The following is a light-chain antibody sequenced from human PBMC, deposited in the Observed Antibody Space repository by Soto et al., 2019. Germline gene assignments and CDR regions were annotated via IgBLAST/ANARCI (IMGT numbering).Light chain of an antibody. Sequence: EIVLTQSPATLSLSPGERATLSCRATESVSTYLAGYQQKPGRAPRLLIYDASKRATGIPARFSGSESGTGFTLTISSLEPEDFAVYYCQQRSKWPITFGQGTRLEIK. CDR3: QQRSKWPIT. CDR1: ESVSTY. CDR2: DAS. J-gene: IGKJ5*01. V-gene: IGKV3-11*01.